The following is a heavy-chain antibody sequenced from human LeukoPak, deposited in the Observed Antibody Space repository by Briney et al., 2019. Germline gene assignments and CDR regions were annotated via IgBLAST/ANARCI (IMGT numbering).Heavy chain of an antibody. J-gene: IGHJ5*02. D-gene: IGHD3-3*02. Sequence: SETLSLTCTVSGGSISSYYWSWIRQPAGKGLEWIGRIYTSGSTNYNPSLKSRVTMSVDTSKNQFSLKLSSVTAADTAVYYCARDLHFWSGPVGEFDPWGQGTLVTVSS. CDR1: GGSISSYY. V-gene: IGHV4-4*07. CDR3: ARDLHFWSGPVGEFDP. CDR2: IYTSGST.